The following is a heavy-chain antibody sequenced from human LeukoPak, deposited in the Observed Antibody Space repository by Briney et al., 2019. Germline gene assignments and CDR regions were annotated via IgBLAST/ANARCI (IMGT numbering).Heavy chain of an antibody. Sequence: HPGGSLRLSCATSGFTFSSSAMSWVRQAPGKGLEWVSTITVGGGDTNYADSVKGRFTISRDNSKNTLYLQVNSLRAEDTAVYYCAKDGIVGATTWSYFDYWRQGTLVTVPS. CDR3: AKDGIVGATTWSYFDY. D-gene: IGHD1-26*01. J-gene: IGHJ4*02. CDR1: GFTFSSSA. CDR2: ITVGGGDT. V-gene: IGHV3-23*01.